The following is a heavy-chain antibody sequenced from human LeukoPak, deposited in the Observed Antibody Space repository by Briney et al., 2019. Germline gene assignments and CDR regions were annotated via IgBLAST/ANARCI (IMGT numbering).Heavy chain of an antibody. CDR3: ARANSSSSLAFDI. CDR2: IYTSGST. V-gene: IGHV4-4*08. CDR1: GGSISSYY. D-gene: IGHD6-6*01. Sequence: SETLSLTCTVSGGSISSYYWSWIRQPPGKGLEWIGYIYTSGSTNYNPSLKSRVTISVDTSKNQFSLKLSSVTAADTAVYYCARANSSSSLAFDIWGQGTMVTVSS. J-gene: IGHJ3*02.